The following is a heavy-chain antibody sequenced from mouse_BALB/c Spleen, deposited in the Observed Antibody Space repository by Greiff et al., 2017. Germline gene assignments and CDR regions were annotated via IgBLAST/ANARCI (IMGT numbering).Heavy chain of an antibody. J-gene: IGHJ2*01. Sequence: VQLQQPGAELVKPGASVKLSCKASGYTFTSYWMHWVKQRPGQGLEWIGEINPSNGRTNYNEKFKSKATLTVDKSSSTAYMQLSSLTSEDSAVYYCARDLYGVDYWGQGTTLTVSS. V-gene: IGHV1S81*02. CDR3: ARDLYGVDY. CDR2: INPSNGRT. CDR1: GYTFTSYW. D-gene: IGHD1-1*01.